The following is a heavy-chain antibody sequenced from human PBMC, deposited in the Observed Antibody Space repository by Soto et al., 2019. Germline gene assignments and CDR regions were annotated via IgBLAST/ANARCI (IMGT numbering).Heavy chain of an antibody. CDR1: GYTFTGYY. V-gene: IGHV1-69*13. J-gene: IGHJ3*02. D-gene: IGHD6-13*01. CDR3: AREVAADGTFREDVFDI. CDR2: IIPIFTTT. Sequence: SVKVSCKASGYTFTGYYMHWVRQAPGQGLEWMGRIIPIFTTTNYAQKFQGRVSMTADESTTTAYMELSSLKHDDTAVYYCAREVAADGTFREDVFDIWGQGTLVTVSS.